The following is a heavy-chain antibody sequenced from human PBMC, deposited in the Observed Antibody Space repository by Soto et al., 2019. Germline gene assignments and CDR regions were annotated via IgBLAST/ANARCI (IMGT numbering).Heavy chain of an antibody. D-gene: IGHD3-22*01. CDR1: GGSISSSNW. CDR2: IYHSGST. CDR3: ARMYYDSSGYFLRWFDP. Sequence: PSETLSLTCAVSGGSISSSNWWSWVRQPPGKGLEWIGEIYHSGSTNYNPSLKSRVTISVDKSKNQFSLKLSSVTAADTAVYYCARMYYDSSGYFLRWFDPWGQGTLVTVSS. J-gene: IGHJ5*02. V-gene: IGHV4-4*02.